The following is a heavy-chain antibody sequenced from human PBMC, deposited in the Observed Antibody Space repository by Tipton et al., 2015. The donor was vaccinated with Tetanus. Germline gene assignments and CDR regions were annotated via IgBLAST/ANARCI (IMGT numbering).Heavy chain of an antibody. Sequence: LRLSCTVSGGSVRSGDYQWNWIRQPPGKGLEWLAYISYSGGTNSNYALKSRITISRDTSKNQISLKLTSVTAADTAVYYCASLPKHWLAPRGAPWGQGTLVTVSS. CDR1: GGSVRSGDYQ. D-gene: IGHD6-19*01. V-gene: IGHV4-61*08. CDR3: ASLPKHWLAPRGAP. CDR2: ISYSGGT. J-gene: IGHJ5*02.